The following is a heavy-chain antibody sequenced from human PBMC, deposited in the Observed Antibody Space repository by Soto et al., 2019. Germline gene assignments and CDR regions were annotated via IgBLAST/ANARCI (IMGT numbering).Heavy chain of an antibody. J-gene: IGHJ4*02. CDR3: AKLQAYSYGPGAYFGY. V-gene: IGHV1-24*01. CDR2: FDPEDGET. D-gene: IGHD5-18*01. CDR1: GYTLTELS. Sequence: ASVKVSCKVSGYTLTELSMHWVRQAPGKGLEWMGGFDPEDGETIYAQKFQGRVTMTEDTSTDTAYMELSSLRSEDTAVYYCAKLQAYSYGPGAYFGYWGQGTLVTVSS.